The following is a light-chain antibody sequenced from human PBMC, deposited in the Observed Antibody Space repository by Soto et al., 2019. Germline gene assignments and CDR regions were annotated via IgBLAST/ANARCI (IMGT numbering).Light chain of an antibody. V-gene: IGLV2-14*03. CDR2: EVN. J-gene: IGLJ2*01. CDR3: SSYTSYNTAV. CDR1: SSDVGAYNF. Sequence: QSALTQPASVSGSRGQSITISCTGTSSDVGAYNFVSWYQQHPGKAPKLMIYEVNNRPSGVSNRFSGSKSGNTASLTISGLQPDDEADYYCSSYTSYNTAVFGGGTKLTVL.